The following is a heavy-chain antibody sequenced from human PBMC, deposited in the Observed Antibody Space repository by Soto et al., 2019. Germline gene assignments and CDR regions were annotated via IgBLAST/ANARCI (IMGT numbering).Heavy chain of an antibody. D-gene: IGHD5-18*01. V-gene: IGHV3-33*01. CDR2: LWYDGSNK. CDR3: ARARGNNYALEY. Sequence: GGSLRLSCAASGFTFSSYGMRWIRQAPGKGLEWVAGLWYDGSNKNYADSVKGRFTISRDNSKNMLYLQMNSLRAEDTAVYYCARARGNNYALEYWGQGTQVTVSS. CDR1: GFTFSSYG. J-gene: IGHJ4*02.